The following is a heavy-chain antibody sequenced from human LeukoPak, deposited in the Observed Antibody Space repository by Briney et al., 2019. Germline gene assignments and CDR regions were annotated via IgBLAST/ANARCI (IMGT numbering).Heavy chain of an antibody. V-gene: IGHV3-23*01. CDR2: ITGNGATT. CDR1: GFTFSDYA. J-gene: IGHJ4*02. CDR3: AKVSYYGSGSYPNRDY. Sequence: GGSLRLSCAASGFTFSDYAMNWVRQAPGKGLEWVSSITGNGATTYYADSVKGRFTISRDNSKNTLYLQMNSLRAEDTAVYYCAKVSYYGSGSYPNRDYWGQGTLVTVSS. D-gene: IGHD3-10*01.